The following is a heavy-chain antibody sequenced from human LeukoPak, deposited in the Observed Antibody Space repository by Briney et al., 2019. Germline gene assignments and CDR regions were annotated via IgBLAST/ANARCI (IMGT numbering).Heavy chain of an antibody. V-gene: IGHV4-30-4*01. Sequence: SETLSLTCTVSGGSISSDDYYWSWIRQPPGKGLEWIGYIYYSGFTYYNPSLLSRLTISVDRSENQFPLMLTSVTAADTAVYYCARALRLGGTMYYFDYWGQGTLVTVSS. J-gene: IGHJ4*02. CDR2: IYYSGFT. D-gene: IGHD1-7*01. CDR1: GGSISSDDYY. CDR3: ARALRLGGTMYYFDY.